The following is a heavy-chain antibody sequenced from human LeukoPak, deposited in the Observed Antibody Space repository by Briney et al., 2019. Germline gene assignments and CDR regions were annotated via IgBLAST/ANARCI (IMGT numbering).Heavy chain of an antibody. CDR3: ARAKPWAYDSSGLDY. CDR1: GGTFSKSG. D-gene: IGHD3-22*01. J-gene: IGHJ4*02. CDR2: VIPIFGVA. Sequence: GSSVKVSCKAGGGTFSKSGISWVRQAPGQGLEWLGRVIPIFGVANYAQNFEGRVMITADKSTDTAYMELSSLRSEDTAVYYCARAKPWAYDSSGLDYWGQGTLVTVSS. V-gene: IGHV1-69*04.